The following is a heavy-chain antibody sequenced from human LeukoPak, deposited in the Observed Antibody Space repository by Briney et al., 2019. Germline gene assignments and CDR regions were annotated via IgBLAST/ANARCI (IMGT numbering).Heavy chain of an antibody. CDR1: GFTFSSYG. V-gene: IGHV3-23*01. CDR3: ATTRRAAAGLDY. D-gene: IGHD6-13*01. CDR2: ISGSGGST. J-gene: IGHJ4*02. Sequence: GRSLRLSCAASGFTFSSYGMHWVRQAPGKGLEWVSAISGSGGSTYYADSVKGRFTISRDNSKNTLYLQMNSLRAEDTAVYYCATTRRAAAGLDYWGQGTLVTVSS.